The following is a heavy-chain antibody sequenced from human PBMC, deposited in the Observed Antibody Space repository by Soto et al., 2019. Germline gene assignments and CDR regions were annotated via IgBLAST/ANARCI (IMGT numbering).Heavy chain of an antibody. CDR3: ARVRCGGDCYPVPNWFDP. Sequence: PGGSLRLSCAASGFTVSSNYMSWVRQAPGKGLEWVSVIYSGGSTYYADSVKGRFTISRDNSKNTLYLQMNSLRAEDTAVYYCARVRCGGDCYPVPNWFDPWGQGTLVTVSS. D-gene: IGHD2-21*02. J-gene: IGHJ5*02. CDR2: IYSGGST. V-gene: IGHV3-66*01. CDR1: GFTVSSNY.